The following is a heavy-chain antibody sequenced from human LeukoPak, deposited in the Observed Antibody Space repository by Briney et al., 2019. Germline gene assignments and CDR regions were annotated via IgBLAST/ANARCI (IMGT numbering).Heavy chain of an antibody. D-gene: IGHD3-10*01. CDR3: ASAGSYWVDY. J-gene: IGHJ4*02. Sequence: SETLSLTCTVSGCSIRSSTYYWGWIRQPPGKGLEWIGSTYYRGSTYYNPSLESRVTISVDTSKNQFSLKLSSVTAADMAVYYCASAGSYWVDYWGQGTLVTVSS. CDR2: TYYRGST. CDR1: GCSIRSSTYY. V-gene: IGHV4-39*01.